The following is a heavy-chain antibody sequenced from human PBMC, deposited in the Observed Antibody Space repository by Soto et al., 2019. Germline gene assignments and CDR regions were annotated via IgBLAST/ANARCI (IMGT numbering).Heavy chain of an antibody. J-gene: IGHJ4*02. D-gene: IGHD3-22*01. V-gene: IGHV4-39*01. CDR3: ERHVYYDTGGHFDY. Sequence: ETLALTFSASWGSISSRSHYWGWIRQPPGKGLEWIGSIYYSGSTYYNPTLKSRVTISVDTSKNQFSLKLSSVTAADTAVYYCERHVYYDTGGHFDYWGQGTLVPVSS. CDR2: IYYSGST. CDR1: WGSISSRSHY.